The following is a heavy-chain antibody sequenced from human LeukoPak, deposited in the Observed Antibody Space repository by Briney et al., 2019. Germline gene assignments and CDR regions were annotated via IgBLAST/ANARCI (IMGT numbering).Heavy chain of an antibody. CDR1: GYTFTSYG. V-gene: IGHV1-18*01. CDR2: ISAYNGNT. D-gene: IGHD3-10*01. CDR3: ARVWFGELLPPLVYFDS. J-gene: IGHJ4*02. Sequence: ASVKVSCKASGYTFTSYGISWVRQAPGQGLEWMGWISAYNGNTNYAQKLQGRVTMTTDTSTSTAYMELRSLRSDDTAVYYWARVWFGELLPPLVYFDSWGQGTLVTVSS.